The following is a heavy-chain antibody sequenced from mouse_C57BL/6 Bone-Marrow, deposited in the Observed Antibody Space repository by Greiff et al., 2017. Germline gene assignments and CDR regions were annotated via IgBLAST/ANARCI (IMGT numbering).Heavy chain of an antibody. J-gene: IGHJ1*03. D-gene: IGHD1-1*01. Sequence: EVQLVESGGGLVQPGGSLKLSCAASGFTFSDYGMAWVRQAPRKGPAWVAFISNLAYSIYYADTVTGRCTISRENAKKTLYLEMSSMRSEDTAMYYCARQYYGSSGRNFDVWGTGSTVSVAT. CDR2: ISNLAYSI. CDR3: ARQYYGSSGRNFDV. CDR1: GFTFSDYG. V-gene: IGHV5-15*01.